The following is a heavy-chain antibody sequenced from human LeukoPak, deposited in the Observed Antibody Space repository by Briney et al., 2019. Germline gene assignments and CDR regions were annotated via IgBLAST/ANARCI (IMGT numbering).Heavy chain of an antibody. CDR3: ARFGGYSYGSAADY. V-gene: IGHV4-59*01. Sequence: PSETLSLTCTVSGGSTSSYYWSCIRQPPGKGLEWIGYIYYSGSTNYNPSLKSRVTISVDTSKNQFSLKLSSVTAADTAVYYCARFGGYSYGSAADYWGQGTLVTVSS. D-gene: IGHD5-18*01. CDR1: GGSTSSYY. J-gene: IGHJ4*02. CDR2: IYYSGST.